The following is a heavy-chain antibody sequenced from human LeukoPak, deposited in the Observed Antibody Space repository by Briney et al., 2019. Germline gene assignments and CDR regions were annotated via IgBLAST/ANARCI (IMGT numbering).Heavy chain of an antibody. D-gene: IGHD6-13*01. Sequence: GASVTVSCKASGYTFTVYYMHWVRQAPGQGLEWMGWINPNSGGTNYAQKFQGRVTMTRDTSISTAYMELSRLRSDDTAVYYCARDRGAAAGRRPPDYWGQGTLVTVSS. CDR3: ARDRGAAAGRRPPDY. V-gene: IGHV1-2*02. J-gene: IGHJ4*02. CDR2: INPNSGGT. CDR1: GYTFTVYY.